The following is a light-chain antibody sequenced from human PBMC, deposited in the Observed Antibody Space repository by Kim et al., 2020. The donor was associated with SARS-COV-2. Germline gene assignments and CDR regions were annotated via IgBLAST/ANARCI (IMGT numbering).Light chain of an antibody. CDR3: QQYNGYHT. V-gene: IGKV1-5*03. Sequence: SASVDDRVTITYRASQGISRWLALYQQKPGKAPKLLIYEAASLERGVPSRFSGSASGTEFTLTISSLQPDDFATYYCQQYNGYHTFGQGTKLEI. CDR2: EAA. J-gene: IGKJ2*01. CDR1: QGISRW.